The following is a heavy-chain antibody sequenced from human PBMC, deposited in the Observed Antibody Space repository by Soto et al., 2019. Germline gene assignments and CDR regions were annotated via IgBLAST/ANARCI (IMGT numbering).Heavy chain of an antibody. D-gene: IGHD1-7*01. V-gene: IGHV4-31*03. Sequence: PSETLSLTCTVSGGSISSGGYYWSWIRQHPGKGLEWIGYIYYSGSTYYNPSLKSRVTISVDTSKNQFSLKLSSVTAADTAVYYCASHYGLGNTVWYWGQGTLVTVSS. CDR3: ASHYGLGNTVWY. CDR2: IYYSGST. J-gene: IGHJ4*02. CDR1: GGSISSGGYY.